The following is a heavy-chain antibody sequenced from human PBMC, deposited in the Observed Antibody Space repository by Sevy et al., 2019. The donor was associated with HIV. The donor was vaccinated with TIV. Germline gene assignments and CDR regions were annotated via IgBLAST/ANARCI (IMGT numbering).Heavy chain of an antibody. J-gene: IGHJ6*02. Sequence: GGSLRLSCAASGFTFSSYGMHWVRQAPGKGLEWVAFIRYDGSNKDYADSLKGRFTISRDNSKNTLYLQMNSLRAEDTAVYYCAKVLPPSWSGYYNSGMDVWGQGTTVTVSS. CDR2: IRYDGSNK. CDR3: AKVLPPSWSGYYNSGMDV. V-gene: IGHV3-30*02. D-gene: IGHD3-3*01. CDR1: GFTFSSYG.